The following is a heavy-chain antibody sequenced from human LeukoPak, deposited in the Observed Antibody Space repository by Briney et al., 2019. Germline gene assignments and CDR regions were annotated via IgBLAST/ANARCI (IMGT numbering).Heavy chain of an antibody. V-gene: IGHV1-46*01. J-gene: IGHJ5*02. CDR1: GYTFTSYY. CDR3: ARGYYGSGSRNWFDP. Sequence: ASVKVSCKASGYTFTSYYMYWMRQAPGQGLEWMVIINPSGGSTSYPQKFQGRVTMTRDTSTSTVYMELSSLRSEDTAVYYCARGYYGSGSRNWFDPWGQGTLVTVSS. D-gene: IGHD3-10*01. CDR2: INPSGGST.